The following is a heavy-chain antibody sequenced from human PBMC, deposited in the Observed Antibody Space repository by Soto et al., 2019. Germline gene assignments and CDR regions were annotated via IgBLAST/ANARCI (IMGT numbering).Heavy chain of an antibody. CDR3: TKDSPGSRISSGWTDY. V-gene: IGHV3-23*01. CDR1: GFTFSSYI. CDR2: VSISGGGT. J-gene: IGHJ4*02. Sequence: EVQLLESGGGLVQPGGSLRHSCVASGFTFSSYIMSWVRQAPGKGLEWVSTVSISGGGTYYADSVKGRFTISRDNSMNTLYLQMNSLRGEDTAIYYCTKDSPGSRISSGWTDYWGQGTLVTVSS. D-gene: IGHD6-25*01.